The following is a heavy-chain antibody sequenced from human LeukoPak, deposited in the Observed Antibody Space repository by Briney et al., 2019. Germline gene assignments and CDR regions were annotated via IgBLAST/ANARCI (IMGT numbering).Heavy chain of an antibody. CDR3: ARFAVHRRLAVAGQFGLDY. J-gene: IGHJ4*02. V-gene: IGHV1-69*06. D-gene: IGHD6-19*01. CDR1: GGTFSSYA. Sequence: SVKVSCKASGGTFSSYAISWVRQAPGQGRGWMGGIIPMFGTANYAQKFQGRVTITADKSTSTAYMELSSLRSEDTAVYYCARFAVHRRLAVAGQFGLDYWGQGTLVTVSS. CDR2: IIPMFGTA.